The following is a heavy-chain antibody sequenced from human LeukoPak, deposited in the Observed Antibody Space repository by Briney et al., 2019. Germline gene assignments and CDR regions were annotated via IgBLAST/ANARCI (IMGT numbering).Heavy chain of an antibody. V-gene: IGHV4-34*01. Sequence: SETLSLTCAVYGGSFSGYYWSWIRQPPGKGLEWIGEINHSGSTNYNPSLKSRVTISVDTSKNQFSLKLSSVTAADTAVYHCARVQLVRGKYFDYWGQGTLVTVSS. CDR3: ARVQLVRGKYFDY. CDR2: INHSGST. D-gene: IGHD3-10*01. J-gene: IGHJ4*02. CDR1: GGSFSGYY.